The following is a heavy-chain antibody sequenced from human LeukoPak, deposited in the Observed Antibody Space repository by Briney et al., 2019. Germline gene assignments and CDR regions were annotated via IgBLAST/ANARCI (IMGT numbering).Heavy chain of an antibody. V-gene: IGHV4-34*01. Sequence: SETLSLTCAVYGGSFSGYYWSWIRQPPGKGLEWIGEINHSGSTNYNPSLKSRVTISVDTSKNQFSLKLSSVTAADTAVYYCARRYCSSTSCPASFDYWGQGTLVTVSS. D-gene: IGHD2-2*01. CDR3: ARRYCSSTSCPASFDY. CDR2: INHSGST. CDR1: GGSFSGYY. J-gene: IGHJ4*02.